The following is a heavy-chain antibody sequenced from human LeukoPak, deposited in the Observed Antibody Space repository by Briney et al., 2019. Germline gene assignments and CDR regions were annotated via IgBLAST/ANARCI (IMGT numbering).Heavy chain of an antibody. D-gene: IGHD6-19*01. Sequence: ASVKVSCKASGGTFSSYAISWVRQAPGQGLEWMGGIIPIFGTANYAQKFQGRVTITADESTSTAYMELSSLRSEDTAVYYCARVGGEQWLVFSYWGQGTLVTVSS. J-gene: IGHJ4*02. CDR3: ARVGGEQWLVFSY. CDR2: IIPIFGTA. CDR1: GGTFSSYA. V-gene: IGHV1-69*01.